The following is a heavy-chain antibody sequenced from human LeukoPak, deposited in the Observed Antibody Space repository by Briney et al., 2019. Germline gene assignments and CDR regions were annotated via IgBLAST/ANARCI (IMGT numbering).Heavy chain of an antibody. Sequence: ASVKVSCKASGYTFTSYGISWVRQAPGQGLEWMGWTSAYNGNTNYAQKLQGRVTMTTDTSTSTAYMELRSLRSDDTAVYYCARAKGGDYGGNRVFDYWGPGTLVTVSS. CDR1: GYTFTSYG. D-gene: IGHD4-23*01. CDR3: ARAKGGDYGGNRVFDY. J-gene: IGHJ4*02. CDR2: TSAYNGNT. V-gene: IGHV1-18*01.